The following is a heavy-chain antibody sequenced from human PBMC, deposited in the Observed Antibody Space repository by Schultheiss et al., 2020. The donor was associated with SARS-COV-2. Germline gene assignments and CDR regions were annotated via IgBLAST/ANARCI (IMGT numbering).Heavy chain of an antibody. Sequence: GGSLRLSCAASGFTFSSYGMNWVRQAPGKGLEWVSAISGSGGSTYYADSVKGRFTISRDNSKNTLYLQMNSLRAEDTAVYFCASWVKDHFAYWGQGTLVTVSS. CDR3: ASWVKDHFAY. D-gene: IGHD2-21*01. CDR2: ISGSGGST. CDR1: GFTFSSYG. J-gene: IGHJ4*02. V-gene: IGHV3-23*01.